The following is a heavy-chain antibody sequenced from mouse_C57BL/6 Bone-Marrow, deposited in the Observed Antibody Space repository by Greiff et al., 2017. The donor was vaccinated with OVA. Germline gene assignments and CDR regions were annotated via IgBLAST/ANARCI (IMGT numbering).Heavy chain of an antibody. V-gene: IGHV1-50*01. CDR1: GYTFTSYW. CDR3: AREGYYSYYAMDY. CDR2: IDPSASYT. Sequence: VQLQQPGAELVKPGASVKLSCKASGYTFTSYWMQWVKQRPGQGLEWIGEIDPSASYTNYNQKFKGKATLTVDTSSSTAYMQLSSLTSEDSAVYYCAREGYYSYYAMDYWGQGTSVTVSS. J-gene: IGHJ4*01. D-gene: IGHD1-1*01.